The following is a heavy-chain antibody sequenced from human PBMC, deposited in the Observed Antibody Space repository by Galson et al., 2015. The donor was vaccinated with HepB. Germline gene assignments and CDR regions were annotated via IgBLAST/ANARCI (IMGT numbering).Heavy chain of an antibody. Sequence: SETLSLTCVVYGGSFSGYYWSWIRQPPGKGLEWIGDINKSGSTNYNPSLKSRVTILIDTSKNQFSLKLSSVTAADTAVYHCARGPIVATTYYYYGMDVWGQGTTVTVSS. CDR2: INKSGST. D-gene: IGHD5-12*01. J-gene: IGHJ6*02. V-gene: IGHV4-34*01. CDR1: GGSFSGYY. CDR3: ARGPIVATTYYYYGMDV.